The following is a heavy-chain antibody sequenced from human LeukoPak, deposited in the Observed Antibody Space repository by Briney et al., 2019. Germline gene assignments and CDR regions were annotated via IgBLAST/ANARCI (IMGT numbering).Heavy chain of an antibody. CDR2: INHSGST. V-gene: IGHV4-34*01. D-gene: IGHD6-13*01. J-gene: IGHJ4*02. Sequence: KPSETLSLTCAVYGGSFSGYYWSWLRQPPGKGLEWIGEINHSGSTNYNPSLKSRVTISVDTSKNQFSLKLSSVTAADTAVYYCARGSLGSSRKYFDYWGQGTLATVSS. CDR3: ARGSLGSSRKYFDY. CDR1: GGSFSGYY.